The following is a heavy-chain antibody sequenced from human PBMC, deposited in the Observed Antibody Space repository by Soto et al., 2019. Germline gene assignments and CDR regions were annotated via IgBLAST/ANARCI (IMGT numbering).Heavy chain of an antibody. CDR2: ISSGGNTK. Sequence: EVQLVESGGGLVKPGGSLRLSCVASGFTFSRYSINWFRQAPGKGLEWVSSISSGGNTKSHANSVKGRFTISRDNAKNSLYLEMNSLRPEDTAVYYCARVAYWGQGTLVTVSS. CDR1: GFTFSRYS. V-gene: IGHV3-21*06. CDR3: ARVAY. J-gene: IGHJ4*02.